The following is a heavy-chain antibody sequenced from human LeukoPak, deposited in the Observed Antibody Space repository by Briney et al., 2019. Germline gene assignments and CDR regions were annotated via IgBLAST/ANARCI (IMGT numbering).Heavy chain of an antibody. Sequence: GGSLRLSCTGSGFIFSDYYMSWIRQAPGKGLEWVSYITDSGSTIYYADSVKGRFTISRDNAKNSLFLQMNSLRAEDTAVYYCARGEVVTASLPDYFYYYMDVWGKGTTVTISS. V-gene: IGHV3-11*04. J-gene: IGHJ6*03. CDR1: GFIFSDYY. D-gene: IGHD2-21*02. CDR2: ITDSGSTI. CDR3: ARGEVVTASLPDYFYYYMDV.